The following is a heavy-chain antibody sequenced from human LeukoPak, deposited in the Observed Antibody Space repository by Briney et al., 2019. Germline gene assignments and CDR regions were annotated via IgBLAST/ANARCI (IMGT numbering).Heavy chain of an antibody. CDR2: ISGSGGET. J-gene: IGHJ4*02. V-gene: IGHV3-23*01. Sequence: GGSLRLFCAASGFTFSSYSMTWVLQAPGKGLEWVSLISGSGGETYYADSVKGRFTISRDNSKNTLYLQMSSLRAEDTAVYYCAKRYYGSGSYFSFDYWGQGTLVTVSS. CDR1: GFTFSSYS. D-gene: IGHD3-10*01. CDR3: AKRYYGSGSYFSFDY.